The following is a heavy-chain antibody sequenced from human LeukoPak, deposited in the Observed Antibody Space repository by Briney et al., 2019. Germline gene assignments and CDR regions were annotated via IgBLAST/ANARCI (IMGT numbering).Heavy chain of an antibody. V-gene: IGHV1-2*02. D-gene: IGHD3-10*01. Sequence: ASVKDSCKASGYTFTDYYIHWVRQAPGQGLECMGWINPNSGGTNYAQKFQGRVTMTRDTSISTAYMELSRLRSDDTAVYYCARGGSGSYFSWLDPWGQGTLVTVSS. CDR1: GYTFTDYY. CDR2: INPNSGGT. J-gene: IGHJ5*02. CDR3: ARGGSGSYFSWLDP.